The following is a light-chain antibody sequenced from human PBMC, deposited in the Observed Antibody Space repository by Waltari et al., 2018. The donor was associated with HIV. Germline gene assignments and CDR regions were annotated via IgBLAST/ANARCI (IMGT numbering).Light chain of an antibody. V-gene: IGKV1-5*03. CDR1: QNIDNW. CDR3: QQYSTHYG. J-gene: IGKJ2*01. Sequence: DVQMTQSPSTLSASVGDTVAITCRASQNIDNWLAWYLQKPGRAPKLLLLRASILESGVSSRFGGSGSGTEFTLTIRSLQPDDIGTYYCQQYSTHYGFGQGTRVE. CDR2: RAS.